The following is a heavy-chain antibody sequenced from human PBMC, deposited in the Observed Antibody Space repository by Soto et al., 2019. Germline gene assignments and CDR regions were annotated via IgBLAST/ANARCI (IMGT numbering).Heavy chain of an antibody. D-gene: IGHD3-10*01. V-gene: IGHV4-59*08. CDR3: ARTHYGSGSYYGDYYGMDV. Sequence: SETLSLTCPVSGGSISSYYLSWIRQPPGKGLEWIGYIYYSGSTNYNPSLKSRVAISVDTSKNQFSLKLSSVTAADTAVYYCARTHYGSGSYYGDYYGMDVWGQGTTVTVSS. CDR2: IYYSGST. CDR1: GGSISSYY. J-gene: IGHJ6*02.